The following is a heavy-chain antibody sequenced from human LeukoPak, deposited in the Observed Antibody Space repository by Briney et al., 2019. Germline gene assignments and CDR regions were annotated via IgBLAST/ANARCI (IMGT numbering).Heavy chain of an antibody. CDR3: ARERTTIFGVVIHYYYYYYMDV. CDR2: IKQDGSEK. Sequence: GGSLRLSCAASGFTFSSYWMSWVRQAPGKGLEWVANIKQDGSEKYYVDSVKGRFTISRDNAKNSLYLQMNSQRAEDTAVYYCARERTTIFGVVIHYYYYYYMDVWGKGTTVTVSS. V-gene: IGHV3-7*01. D-gene: IGHD3-3*01. J-gene: IGHJ6*03. CDR1: GFTFSSYW.